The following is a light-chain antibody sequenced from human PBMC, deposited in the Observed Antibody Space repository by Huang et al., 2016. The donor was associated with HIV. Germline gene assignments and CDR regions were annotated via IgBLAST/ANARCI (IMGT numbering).Light chain of an antibody. CDR3: QQYEAFPYT. CDR2: DAS. V-gene: IGKV1-5*01. J-gene: IGKJ2*01. Sequence: DIQMTQSPSTLSGSVGDRVSITCRASQSVDGWLAWYQQRPGKAPKLLISDASKLESGVPSRFSGSGSGTEFTLTINSLQPDDFATYYCQQYEAFPYTFGQGTKLDIK. CDR1: QSVDGW.